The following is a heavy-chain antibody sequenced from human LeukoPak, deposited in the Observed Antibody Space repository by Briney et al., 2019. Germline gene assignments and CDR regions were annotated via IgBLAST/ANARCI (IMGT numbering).Heavy chain of an antibody. D-gene: IGHD1-1*01. CDR1: GFTYSSYE. CDR3: ARTSWNDVPYLDY. J-gene: IGHJ4*02. CDR2: ISTSGGTM. Sequence: GGSLRLSCGASGFTYSSYEMNWVRQAPGMGLEWVSYISTSGGTMYYADSVKGRFTISRDNAKNSLYLQMNSLRAEDTAVYYCARTSWNDVPYLDYWGQGTLVTVSS. V-gene: IGHV3-48*03.